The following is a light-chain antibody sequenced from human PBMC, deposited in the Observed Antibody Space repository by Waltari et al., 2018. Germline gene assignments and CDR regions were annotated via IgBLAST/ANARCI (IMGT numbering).Light chain of an antibody. CDR3: QQRSSWPLT. CDR2: DAS. CDR1: HSVREY. V-gene: IGKV3-11*01. J-gene: IGKJ4*01. Sequence: EIVLTQSPATLSLSPGERATLSCRASHSVREYLAWYQQRPGQAPRLLIYDASNRATGVPARFSGTGYETDFTLTINNQEPEDFAVYYCQQRSSWPLTFGGGSKVEIK.